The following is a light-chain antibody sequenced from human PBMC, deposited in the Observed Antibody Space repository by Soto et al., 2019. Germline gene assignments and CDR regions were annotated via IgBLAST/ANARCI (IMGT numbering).Light chain of an antibody. CDR2: EVR. V-gene: IGLV2-14*03. CDR1: MRDIGAYNL. Sequence: QSVLTQPASVSGSPGQSITISCAGTMRDIGAYNLVSWYQQHPGKAPQLIIYEVRNRPSGISFRFSGSKSANTASLTISGLQAEDEADYYCSSFTSKSTLRFGGGTKVTVL. J-gene: IGLJ2*01. CDR3: SSFTSKSTLR.